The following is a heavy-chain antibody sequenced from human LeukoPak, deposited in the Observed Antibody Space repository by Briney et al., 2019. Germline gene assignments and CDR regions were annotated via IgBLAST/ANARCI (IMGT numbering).Heavy chain of an antibody. D-gene: IGHD3-22*01. CDR2: IYPASNT. CDR3: ARLKFYDSTGYSPGYYMDV. CDR1: GGAIISYY. V-gene: IGHV4-4*07. Sequence: SETLSLTCSVSGGAIISYYWSWIRQPAGKGPEWIGRIYPASNTDYNPSLNTRVDMSTDLSKKQFSLRLRSGTAADKAVYYCARLKFYDSTGYSPGYYMDVWGKGTAVTVSS. J-gene: IGHJ6*03.